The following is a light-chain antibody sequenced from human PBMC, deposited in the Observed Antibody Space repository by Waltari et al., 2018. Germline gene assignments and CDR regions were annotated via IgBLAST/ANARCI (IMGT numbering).Light chain of an antibody. CDR1: QSLVHSDGNTH. J-gene: IGKJ2*01. CDR3: MQGTHWPYT. Sequence: DVVMTQSPLSLPVTPGQAASISCKSSQSLVHSDGNTHLNWFQQRPGQSPRRLIYRVSNRDSGVPDRFSGSWSGTDFTLKISRVEAEDVGVYYCMQGTHWPYTFGQGTKLDIK. CDR2: RVS. V-gene: IGKV2-30*02.